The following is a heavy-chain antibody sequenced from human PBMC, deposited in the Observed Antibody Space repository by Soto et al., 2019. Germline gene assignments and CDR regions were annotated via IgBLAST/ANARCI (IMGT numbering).Heavy chain of an antibody. Sequence: ASVKVSCKASGYTFTSYDINWVRQATGQGLGWMGWMNPNSGNTGYAQKFQGRVTMTRNTSISTAYMELSSLRSEDTAVYYCARGPSEEYYYYYYMDVWGKGTTVTVSS. CDR3: ARGPSEEYYYYYYMDV. V-gene: IGHV1-8*01. D-gene: IGHD3-10*01. CDR2: MNPNSGNT. J-gene: IGHJ6*03. CDR1: GYTFTSYD.